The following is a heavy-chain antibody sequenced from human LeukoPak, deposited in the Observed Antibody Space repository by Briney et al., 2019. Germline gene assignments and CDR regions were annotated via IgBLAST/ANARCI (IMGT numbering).Heavy chain of an antibody. CDR2: INHSGST. J-gene: IGHJ4*02. CDR1: GGSFSGYY. V-gene: IGHV4-34*01. D-gene: IGHD1-26*01. Sequence: SETLSLTCAVYGGSFSGYYWSWIRQPPGKGLEWIGGINHSGSTNYNPSLKSRVTISVDTSKNQFSLKLSSVTAADTAVYYCARARLIVGALIDWEVRYYFDYWGQGTLVTVSS. CDR3: ARARLIVGALIDWEVRYYFDY.